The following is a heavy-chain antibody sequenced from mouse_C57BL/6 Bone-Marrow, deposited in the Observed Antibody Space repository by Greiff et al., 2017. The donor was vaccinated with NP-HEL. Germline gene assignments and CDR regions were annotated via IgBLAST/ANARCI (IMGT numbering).Heavy chain of an antibody. CDR1: GYTFTSYW. J-gene: IGHJ2*01. Sequence: VQLQQPGTELVKPGASVKLSCKASGYTFTSYWMHWVKQRPGQGLEWIGNINPSNGGTNYNEKFKSKATLTVDKSSSTAYMQLSSLTSEDSAVYYCARRGATVVATWYYFDYWGQGTTLTVSS. CDR3: ARRGATVVATWYYFDY. D-gene: IGHD1-1*01. CDR2: INPSNGGT. V-gene: IGHV1-53*01.